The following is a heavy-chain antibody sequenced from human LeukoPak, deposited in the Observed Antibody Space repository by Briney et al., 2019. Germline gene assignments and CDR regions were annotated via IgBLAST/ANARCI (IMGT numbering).Heavy chain of an antibody. CDR1: GFXFSSYS. V-gene: IGHV3-21*04. Sequence: GGSLRLSCAASGFXFSSYSMNWVRQAPGKGLEWVSSISSSSGYIYYADSVKGRFTISRDNSKSTLYLQMNSLRADDTAVYYCAKASGSPYYFDYWGQGTLVTVSS. CDR3: AKASGSPYYFDY. J-gene: IGHJ4*02. D-gene: IGHD3-10*01. CDR2: ISSSSGYI.